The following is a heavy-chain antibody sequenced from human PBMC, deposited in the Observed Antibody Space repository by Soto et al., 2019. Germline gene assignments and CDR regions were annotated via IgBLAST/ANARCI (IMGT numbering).Heavy chain of an antibody. D-gene: IGHD3-16*01. CDR1: GFTFSSYA. CDR2: ISYDGSNK. CDR3: AREMMGLGVFDY. Sequence: GGSLRLSCAASGFTFSSYAMHWVRQAPGKGLEWVAVISYDGSNKYYADSVKGRFTISRDNSKNTLYLQMNSLRAEDTAVYYCAREMMGLGVFDYWGQGTLVTVSS. V-gene: IGHV3-30-3*01. J-gene: IGHJ4*02.